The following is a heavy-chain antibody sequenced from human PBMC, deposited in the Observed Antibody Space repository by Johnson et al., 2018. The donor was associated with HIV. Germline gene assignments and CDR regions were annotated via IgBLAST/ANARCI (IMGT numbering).Heavy chain of an antibody. CDR3: ASYVDDPGHVSMIPGGAFDV. D-gene: IGHD3-22*01. J-gene: IGHJ3*01. CDR1: GLTVSSNY. V-gene: IGHV3-66*01. Sequence: VQLVESGGGLVQPGGSLRLSCAASGLTVSSNYMNWVRQAPGKGLALVAIIYSCGSTDYSDSVKGRFTIPRDNAKNSLYLQMNSLRAEDTAMYYCASYVDDPGHVSMIPGGAFDVWGQGTMVTVSS. CDR2: IYSCGST.